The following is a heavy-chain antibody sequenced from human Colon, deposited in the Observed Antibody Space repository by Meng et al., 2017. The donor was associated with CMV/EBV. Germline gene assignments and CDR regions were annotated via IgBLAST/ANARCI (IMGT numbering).Heavy chain of an antibody. Sequence: GESLKISCAASGFHFGGNAMTWVRQAPGKGLEWVSSISSDTTYIYYADSVKGRFTISRDSAKNSLYLHMNSLRAEDTAVYYCTREIPRYCSSTICYSPFYYWGQGTLVTVSS. J-gene: IGHJ4*02. V-gene: IGHV3-21*01. CDR2: ISSDTTYI. CDR3: TREIPRYCSSTICYSPFYY. D-gene: IGHD2-2*02. CDR1: GFHFGGNA.